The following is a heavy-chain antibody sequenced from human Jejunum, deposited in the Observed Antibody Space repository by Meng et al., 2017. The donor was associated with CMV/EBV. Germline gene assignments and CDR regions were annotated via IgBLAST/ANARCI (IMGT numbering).Heavy chain of an antibody. J-gene: IGHJ5*02. D-gene: IGHD1-1*01. Sequence: QLQLQESGPGLVKPSETLSLTCTVSGGSISSSNYYWDWIRQPPGKGLEWIGTIHYSGNIYYNLSLKSRITISVDTSKNQFSLKLTSVTAADTAVYYCVRETTGTTSGGWFDPWGQGTLVTVPS. V-gene: IGHV4-39*07. CDR2: IHYSGNI. CDR3: VRETTGTTSGGWFDP. CDR1: GGSISSSNYY.